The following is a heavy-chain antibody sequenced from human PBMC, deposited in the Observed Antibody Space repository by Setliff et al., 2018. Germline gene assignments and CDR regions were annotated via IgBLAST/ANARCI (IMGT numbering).Heavy chain of an antibody. CDR3: AKDFRGSYLVSPLDY. V-gene: IGHV3-30*02. CDR1: GFTFSSYG. CDR2: IRCDGSNK. J-gene: IGHJ4*02. Sequence: PGGSLRLSCAASGFTFSSYGMHWVRQAPGKGLEWVAFIRCDGSNKYYADSVKGRFTISRDNSKNTLYLQMNSLRAEDTAVYYCAKDFRGSYLVSPLDYWGQGTLVTVSS. D-gene: IGHD1-26*01.